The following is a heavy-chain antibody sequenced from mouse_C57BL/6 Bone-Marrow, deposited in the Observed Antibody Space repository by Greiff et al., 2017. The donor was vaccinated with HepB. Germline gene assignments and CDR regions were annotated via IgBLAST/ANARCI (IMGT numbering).Heavy chain of an antibody. Sequence: VQLVESGAELARPGASVKLSCKASGYTFTSYGISWVKQRTGQGLEWIGEIYPRSGNTYYNEKFKGKATLTADKSSSTAYMELRSLTSEDSAVYFCARSGLRRDYFDYWGQGTTLTVSS. V-gene: IGHV1-81*01. J-gene: IGHJ2*01. CDR2: IYPRSGNT. CDR1: GYTFTSYG. CDR3: ARSGLRRDYFDY. D-gene: IGHD2-4*01.